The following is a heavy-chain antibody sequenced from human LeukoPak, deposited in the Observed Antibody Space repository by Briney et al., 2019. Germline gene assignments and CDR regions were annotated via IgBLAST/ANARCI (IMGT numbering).Heavy chain of an antibody. CDR2: LDHSGST. CDR3: ARGSGYGGNGG. J-gene: IGHJ4*02. D-gene: IGHD4-23*01. CDR1: GGSFSGYY. Sequence: TSETLSLTCAVYGGSFSGYYWSWIRQSPGKGLEWIGELDHSGSTNYNPSLKSRVTISVDTSKNQFSLKLSSVTAADTAVYYCARGSGYGGNGGWGQGTLVTVSS. V-gene: IGHV4-34*01.